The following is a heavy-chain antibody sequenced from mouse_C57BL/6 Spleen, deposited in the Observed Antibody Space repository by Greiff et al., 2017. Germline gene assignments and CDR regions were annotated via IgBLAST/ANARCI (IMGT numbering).Heavy chain of an antibody. CDR3: ARRNDHYFDY. V-gene: IGHV1-55*01. J-gene: IGHJ2*01. D-gene: IGHD2-3*01. Sequence: QVQLQQPGAELVKPGASVKMSCKASGYTFTGYWITWVKQRPGQGLEWIGDLYPGSGSTNYNEKFKSKATRTVDTSSSTAYMQLSSLTSEDSAVYYCARRNDHYFDYWGQGTTLTVSS. CDR2: LYPGSGST. CDR1: GYTFTGYW.